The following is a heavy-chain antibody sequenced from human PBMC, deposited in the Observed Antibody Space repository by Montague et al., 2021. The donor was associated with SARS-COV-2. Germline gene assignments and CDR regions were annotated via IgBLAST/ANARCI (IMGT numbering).Heavy chain of an antibody. CDR3: ARARGRTGWFDS. CDR2: SNHSGST. CDR1: GGSFTNYY. Sequence: SETLSLTCAVCGGSFTNYYWNWIRQSPGKGLETLGDSNHSGSTNYNPSLKSRVTISVDMYKRQVSLNLTSVTAADTAMYYCARARGRTGWFDSWGQGTQVTVSS. V-gene: IGHV4-34*01. D-gene: IGHD3-10*01. J-gene: IGHJ5*01.